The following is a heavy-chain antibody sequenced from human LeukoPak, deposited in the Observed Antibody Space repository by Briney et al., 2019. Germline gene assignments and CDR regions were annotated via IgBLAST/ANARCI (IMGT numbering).Heavy chain of an antibody. D-gene: IGHD3-16*01. CDR2: ISSSSSYI. Sequence: GGSLRLSCAASGFTFSSYSMNWVSQAPGKGLEWVSSISSSSSYIYYADSVKGRFTISRDNAKNSLYLQMNSLRAEDTAVYYCARDLGVVRETVSLDYWGQGTLVTVSS. CDR3: ARDLGVVRETVSLDY. J-gene: IGHJ4*02. V-gene: IGHV3-21*01. CDR1: GFTFSSYS.